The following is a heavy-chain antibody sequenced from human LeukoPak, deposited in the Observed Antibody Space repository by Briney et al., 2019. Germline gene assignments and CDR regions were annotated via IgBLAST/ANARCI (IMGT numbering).Heavy chain of an antibody. J-gene: IGHJ4*02. V-gene: IGHV3-23*01. CDR2: IRPSGDNT. Sequence: PGGSLRLSCAASGFTFSSYDMTWVRQAPGRGLEWVSSIRPSGDNTYYADSVKGRFTISRDNSKNTLYLQMNSLRAEDTAVYYCAKSRGSGLFDYWGQGTLVTVAS. D-gene: IGHD3-10*01. CDR1: GFTFSSYD. CDR3: AKSRGSGLFDY.